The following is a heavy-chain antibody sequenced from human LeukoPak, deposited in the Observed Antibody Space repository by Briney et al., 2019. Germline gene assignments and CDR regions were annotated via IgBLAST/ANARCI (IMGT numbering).Heavy chain of an antibody. V-gene: IGHV4-34*01. J-gene: IGHJ3*02. D-gene: IGHD3-3*01. CDR2: INHSGST. Sequence: EASETLSLTCAVSGGSFSDSFWDWIRQSPEKGLEWIGEINHSGSTNYNPSLKSRVTISVDTSKNQFSLKLSSVTAADTAVYYCARATYVGGIFGVVIKKSAAFDIWGQGTMVTVSS. CDR1: GGSFSDSF. CDR3: ARATYVGGIFGVVIKKSAAFDI.